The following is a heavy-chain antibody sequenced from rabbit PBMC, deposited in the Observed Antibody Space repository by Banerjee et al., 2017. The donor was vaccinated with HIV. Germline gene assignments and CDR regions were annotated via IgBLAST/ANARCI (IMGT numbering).Heavy chain of an antibody. CDR3: VRNSPNL. CDR1: GFSLSNNHV. Sequence: QSLEESGGGLVKPGASLTLTCTASGFSLSNNHVMCWVRQAPGKGLDWIACIYVGSYGTTYYATWAKGRFTISKTSSTTVTLQMTSLTAADTATYFCVRNSPNLWGPGTLVTVS. CDR2: IYVGSYGTT. V-gene: IGHV1S40*01. J-gene: IGHJ4*01.